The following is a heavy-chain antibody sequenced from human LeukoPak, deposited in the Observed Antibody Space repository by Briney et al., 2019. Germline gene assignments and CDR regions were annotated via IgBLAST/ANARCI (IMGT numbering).Heavy chain of an antibody. CDR3: ARVKGPRTGVIGVVPAATSGFDY. J-gene: IGHJ4*02. Sequence: ASVKVSCKASGYTFTSSDINWVRQAPGQGLEWMGWINPNSGGTNYAQKFQGRVTMTRDTSISTAYMGLSRLRSDDTAVYYCARVKGPRTGVIGVVPAATSGFDYWGQGTLVTVSS. CDR1: GYTFTSSD. V-gene: IGHV1-2*02. D-gene: IGHD2-2*01. CDR2: INPNSGGT.